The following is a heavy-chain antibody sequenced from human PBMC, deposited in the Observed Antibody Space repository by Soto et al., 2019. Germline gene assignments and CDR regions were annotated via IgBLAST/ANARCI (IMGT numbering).Heavy chain of an antibody. J-gene: IGHJ5*02. CDR1: GGTFSSYT. D-gene: IGHD6-13*01. V-gene: IGHV1-69*02. Sequence: QVQLVQSGAEVKKPGSSVKVSCKASGGTFSSYTISWVRQAPGQGLEWMGRIIPILGIANYAQKFQCRVTITADKSTSTAYMELSSLRSEDTAVYYCARSHISRWYGFDPWGQGTLVTVSS. CDR2: IIPILGIA. CDR3: ARSHISRWYGFDP.